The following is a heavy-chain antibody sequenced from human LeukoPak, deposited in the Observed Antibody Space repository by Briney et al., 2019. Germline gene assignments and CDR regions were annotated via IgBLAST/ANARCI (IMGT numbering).Heavy chain of an antibody. D-gene: IGHD3-22*01. CDR1: GFTFSSYA. J-gene: IGHJ5*02. V-gene: IGHV3-30*04. Sequence: GGSLRLSCAASGFTFSSYAMHWVRQAPGKGLEWVAVISYDGSNKYYADSVKGRFTISRDNSKNTLYLQMNSLRAEDTAVHYCARDFVEYYDSSGPPWFDPWGQGTLVTVSS. CDR2: ISYDGSNK. CDR3: ARDFVEYYDSSGPPWFDP.